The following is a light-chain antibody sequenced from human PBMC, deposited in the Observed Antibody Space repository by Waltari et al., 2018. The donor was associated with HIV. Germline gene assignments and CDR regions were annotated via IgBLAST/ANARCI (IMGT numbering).Light chain of an antibody. CDR1: SGSVSTNYY. CDR2: DTN. J-gene: IGLJ3*02. V-gene: IGLV8-61*01. CDR3: VLYMGSGIWV. Sequence: QTVVTQEPSFSVSPGGTVTLTCGLSSGSVSTNYYPSWYQQTPGQAPPTLSYDTNPRSSGVPDRVSGSILGNKAALTITGAQAYDESDYYCVLYMGSGIWVFGGGTKLTVL.